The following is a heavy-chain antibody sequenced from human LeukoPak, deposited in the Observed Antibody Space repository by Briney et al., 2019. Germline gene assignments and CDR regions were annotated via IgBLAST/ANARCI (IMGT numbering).Heavy chain of an antibody. CDR2: ISSSSSTI. Sequence: GGSLRLSCVASGFTFSSYSMNWVRQAPGKGLEWVSYISSSSSTIYYADSVKGRFTISRDNAKNSLYLHMNSLKTEDTAVYYCTRANSSGWQDYWGQGTLVTVSS. V-gene: IGHV3-48*04. D-gene: IGHD6-19*01. CDR3: TRANSSGWQDY. J-gene: IGHJ4*02. CDR1: GFTFSSYS.